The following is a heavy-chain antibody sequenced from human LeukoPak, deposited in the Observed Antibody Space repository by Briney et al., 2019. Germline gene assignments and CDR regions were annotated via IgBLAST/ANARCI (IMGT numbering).Heavy chain of an antibody. CDR2: IKEDGSEK. CDR3: AGSWGSAY. D-gene: IGHD7-27*01. J-gene: IGHJ4*02. Sequence: PGGSLRLSCAASGFTFSSYWMTWVRQAPGKGLEWVANIKEDGSEKYYVDSVKGRFTISRDNAKNSLFLQMNSLRAADTAVYYCAGSWGSAYWGQGTLVTVSS. V-gene: IGHV3-7*01. CDR1: GFTFSSYW.